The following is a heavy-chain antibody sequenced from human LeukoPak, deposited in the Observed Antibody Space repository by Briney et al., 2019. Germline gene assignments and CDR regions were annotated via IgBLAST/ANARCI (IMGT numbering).Heavy chain of an antibody. V-gene: IGHV3-11*01. J-gene: IGHJ4*02. CDR1: GFTFSDNY. CDR3: ARDSGTSAFDY. D-gene: IGHD1-7*01. Sequence: GGALRLSCAASGFTFSDNYMSWIRQAPGKGLERVSYISRSGSTIYYADSVRGRFTISRDNAKNSLYLQMNSLRAEDTAVYYCARDSGTSAFDYWGQGTLVTVSS. CDR2: ISRSGSTI.